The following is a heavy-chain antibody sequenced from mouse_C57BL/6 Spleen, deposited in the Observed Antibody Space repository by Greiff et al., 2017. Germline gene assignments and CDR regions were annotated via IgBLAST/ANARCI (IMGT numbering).Heavy chain of an antibody. CDR2: IDPSDSET. CDR3: SRGGVRDGYFDV. Sequence: QVQLQQPGAELVRPGSSVKLSCKASGYTFTSSWMHWVKQRPIQGLEWIGNIDPSDSETHYNQKFKDKAPLTVDTSSSTVYMQLSSLTSEDSAVYYCSRGGVRDGYFDVWGTGTTVTGSS. CDR1: GYTFTSSW. V-gene: IGHV1-52*01. D-gene: IGHD2-13*01. J-gene: IGHJ1*03.